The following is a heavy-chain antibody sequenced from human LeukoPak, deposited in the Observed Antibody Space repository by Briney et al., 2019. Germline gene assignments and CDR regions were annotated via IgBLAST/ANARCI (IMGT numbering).Heavy chain of an antibody. V-gene: IGHV4-30-4*01. D-gene: IGHD3-22*01. CDR3: ARRRPYYDKGYFDY. Sequence: SETLSLTCAVSGGSISSGDYYWSWIRQPPGKGLEWIGYIYYSGSTYYNPSLKSRVTISVDTSKNQFSLKLSSVTAADTAVYYCARRRPYYDKGYFDYWGQGTLVTVSS. J-gene: IGHJ4*02. CDR2: IYYSGST. CDR1: GGSISSGDYY.